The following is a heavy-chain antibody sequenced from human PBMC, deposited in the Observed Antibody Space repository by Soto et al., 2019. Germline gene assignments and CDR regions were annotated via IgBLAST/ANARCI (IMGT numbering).Heavy chain of an antibody. D-gene: IGHD6-6*01. CDR3: AKVIRADSTSSNFYYYSGLDV. CDR2: ISNTGINK. CDR1: GFTFRTYG. V-gene: IGHV3-30*18. J-gene: IGHJ6*02. Sequence: QVQLVESGGGVVQPGRSLRLSCAASGFTFRTYGMHWVRQAPGKGLEWLSVISNTGINKYYAYSVKGRFTISRDNSRDTMVLQMNSLRGEDTAIYYCAKVIRADSTSSNFYYYSGLDVWGQGTTVTVSS.